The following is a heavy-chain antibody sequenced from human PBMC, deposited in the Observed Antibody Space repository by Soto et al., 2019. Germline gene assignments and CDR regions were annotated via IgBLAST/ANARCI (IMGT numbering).Heavy chain of an antibody. J-gene: IGHJ4*02. CDR3: ARGGGGTYYYFDY. D-gene: IGHD1-26*01. Sequence: QVQLQESGPGLVKPSETLSLTCTVSGGSVSSGSYYWSWIRQPPGKGPEWIGYIYYSGSTNYNSSLKSRVTISVDTSKNQFSLNLSSVTAADTAVYYCARGGGGTYYYFDYWGQGTLVTVSS. CDR2: IYYSGST. V-gene: IGHV4-61*01. CDR1: GGSVSSGSYY.